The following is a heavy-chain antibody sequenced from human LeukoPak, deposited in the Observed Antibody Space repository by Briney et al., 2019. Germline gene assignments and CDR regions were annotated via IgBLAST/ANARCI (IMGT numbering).Heavy chain of an antibody. CDR2: IRYDGSNK. J-gene: IGHJ3*02. CDR3: AKDRSGSYRPEAAFDI. CDR1: GFTFSSYG. V-gene: IGHV3-30*02. D-gene: IGHD1-26*01. Sequence: GGSLRLSCAASGFTFSSYGMHWVRQAPGKGLEWVAFIRYDGSNKYYADSVKGRFTISRDNSKNTLYLQMNSLRAEDTAVYYCAKDRSGSYRPEAAFDIWGQGTMVTVSS.